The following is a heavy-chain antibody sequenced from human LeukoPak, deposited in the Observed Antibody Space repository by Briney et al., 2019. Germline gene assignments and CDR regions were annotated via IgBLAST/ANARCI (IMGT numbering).Heavy chain of an antibody. CDR2: IYYSGST. V-gene: IGHV4-59*01. J-gene: IGHJ3*02. D-gene: IGHD3-22*01. Sequence: SETLSLTCTVSGGSLSSYYWSWIRQPPGKGLEWIGYIYYSGSTNYNPSLKSRVTISVDTSKNQFSLKLSSVTAADTAVYYCARAGKYYYDSSGYYGANAFDIWGQGTMVTVSS. CDR1: GGSLSSYY. CDR3: ARAGKYYYDSSGYYGANAFDI.